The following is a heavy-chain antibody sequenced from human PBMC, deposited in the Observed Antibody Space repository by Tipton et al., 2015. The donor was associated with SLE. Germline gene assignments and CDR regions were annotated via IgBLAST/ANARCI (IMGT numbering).Heavy chain of an antibody. CDR1: GGSVSSGSYS. CDR3: ARDSFQHYYDLAFDI. J-gene: IGHJ3*02. CDR2: IYYSGST. Sequence: LRLSCTVSGGSVSSGSYSWSWIRQPPGKGLEWIAYIYYSGSTNYNPSLKSRVTISIDTSKNQFSLKLSSVTAADTAVYYCARDSFQHYYDLAFDIWGQGTIVTVSS. D-gene: IGHD3-22*01. V-gene: IGHV4-61*01.